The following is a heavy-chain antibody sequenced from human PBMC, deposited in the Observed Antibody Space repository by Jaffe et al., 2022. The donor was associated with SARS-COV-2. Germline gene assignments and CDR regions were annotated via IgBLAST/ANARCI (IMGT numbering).Heavy chain of an antibody. V-gene: IGHV1-3*01. CDR3: ARGLPDYYDSSGSPFDY. CDR2: INAGNGNT. D-gene: IGHD3-22*01. J-gene: IGHJ4*02. CDR1: GYTFTSYA. Sequence: QVQLVQSGAEVKKPGASVKVSCKASGYTFTSYAMHWVRQAPGQRLEWMGWINAGNGNTKYSQKFQGRVTITRDTSASTAYMELSSLRSEDTAVYYCARGLPDYYDSSGSPFDYWGQGTLVTVSS.